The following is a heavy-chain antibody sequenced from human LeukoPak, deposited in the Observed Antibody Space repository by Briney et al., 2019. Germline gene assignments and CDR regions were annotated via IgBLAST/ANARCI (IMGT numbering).Heavy chain of an antibody. CDR3: AVRGVRGRTVEDMDV. J-gene: IGHJ6*03. CDR2: VYYSGST. V-gene: IGHV4-39*07. D-gene: IGHD3-10*01. CDR1: GGSISSSSYY. Sequence: SETLSLTCTVSGGSISSSSYYWGWIRQPPGKGLEWIGSVYYSGSTYYNPSLKSRVTISVDTSKNQFSLKLSSVTAADTAVYYCAVRGVRGRTVEDMDVWGKGTTVTISS.